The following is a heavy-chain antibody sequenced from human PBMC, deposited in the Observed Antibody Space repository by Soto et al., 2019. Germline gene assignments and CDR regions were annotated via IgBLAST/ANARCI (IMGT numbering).Heavy chain of an antibody. CDR2: ISSSGSTI. V-gene: IGHV3-11*01. CDR3: AKDHGSWGYDYSHFDV. D-gene: IGHD4-4*01. CDR1: GFTFSDYY. J-gene: IGHJ6*02. Sequence: GGSLRLSCAASGFTFSDYYMSWIRQAPGKGLEWVSYISSSGSTIYYADSVKGRFTISRDNAKNSLYLQMNSLRAEDTAVYYCAKDHGSWGYDYSHFDVWGQGTTVTVSS.